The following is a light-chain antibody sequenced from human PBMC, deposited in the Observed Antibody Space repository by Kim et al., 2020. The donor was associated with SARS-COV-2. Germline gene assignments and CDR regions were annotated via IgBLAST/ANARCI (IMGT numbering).Light chain of an antibody. Sequence: SYELTQPPSVSVAPGKTARITCGGNNIGEKSVHWYQQKPGQAPFLIIYYDSDRPSGIPERISASNSGNTATLTIRKVEAGDEADYYCQVWDNSGDQPVFGNGTKVTVL. CDR1: NIGEKS. CDR3: QVWDNSGDQPV. V-gene: IGLV3-21*04. J-gene: IGLJ1*01. CDR2: YDS.